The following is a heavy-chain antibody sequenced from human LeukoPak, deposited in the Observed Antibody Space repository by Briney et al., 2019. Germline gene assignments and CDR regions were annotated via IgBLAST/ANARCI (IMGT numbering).Heavy chain of an antibody. CDR2: IYTTGRT. CDR3: ARNLGI. Sequence: SETLPLTCSVSGDSVSSGNSYWNWIRQPPGQGLEWIGSIYTTGRTKYNPSLKSRVTISADTSKNQFSLNLNSVIPTDTAVYYCARNLGIWGQGILVTVSS. J-gene: IGHJ4*02. V-gene: IGHV4-61*01. CDR1: GDSVSSGNSY.